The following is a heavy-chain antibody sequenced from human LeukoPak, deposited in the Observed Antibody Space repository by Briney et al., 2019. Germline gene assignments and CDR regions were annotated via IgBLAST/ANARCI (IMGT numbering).Heavy chain of an antibody. CDR3: ARDRAYCSGGSCQNYYGMDV. J-gene: IGHJ6*02. CDR1: GGSISSGDYY. CDR2: IYYSGST. V-gene: IGHV4-30-4*01. D-gene: IGHD2-15*01. Sequence: SETLSLTCPVSGGSISSGDYYWSWIRQPPGKGLEWIGYIYYSGSTYYNPSLKSRVTISVDTSKNQFSLKLSSVTAADTAVYYCARDRAYCSGGSCQNYYGMDVWGQGTTVTVS.